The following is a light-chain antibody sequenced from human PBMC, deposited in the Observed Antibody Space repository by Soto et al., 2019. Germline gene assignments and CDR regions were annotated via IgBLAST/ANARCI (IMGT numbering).Light chain of an antibody. J-gene: IGKJ1*01. CDR3: QQSYSTPRA. V-gene: IGKV1-39*01. CDR1: QSISSY. CDR2: AAS. Sequence: DIQMTQSPSSLSASVADRVTITCRASQSISSYLNWYQQKPGKAPKLLIYAASSLQSGVPSRFSGSGSGTDFTLTISSLQPEAFATYYCQQSYSTPRAFGQGTKVLIK.